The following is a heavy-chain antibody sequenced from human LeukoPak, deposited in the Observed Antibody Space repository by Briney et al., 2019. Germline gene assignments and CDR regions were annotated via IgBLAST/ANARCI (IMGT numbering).Heavy chain of an antibody. CDR2: IRHDGGKT. J-gene: IGHJ4*02. Sequence: VGSLRLSCAASGFTLSKYGMHWVRQAPGEGLEWVAFIRHDGGKTNYADSVKGRFTISRDNSKNTLYLQMSSLRVEDTAVHYCARDDRGYCSDGTCYSLWDHWGQGTLVTVSS. CDR1: GFTLSKYG. V-gene: IGHV3-30*02. D-gene: IGHD2-15*01. CDR3: ARDDRGYCSDGTCYSLWDH.